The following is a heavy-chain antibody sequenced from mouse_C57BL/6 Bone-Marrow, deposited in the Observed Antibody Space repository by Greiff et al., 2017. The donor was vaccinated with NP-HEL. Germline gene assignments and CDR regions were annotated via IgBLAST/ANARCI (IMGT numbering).Heavy chain of an antibody. CDR2: IHPNSGST. CDR3: ARSALTGHAMDY. V-gene: IGHV1-64*01. Sequence: VQLQQPGAELVKPGASVTLSCKASGYTFTSYWMHWVKQRPGQGLEWIGMIHPNSGSTNYNEKFKSKATLTVDKSSSTAYMQLSSLTSEDSAVYYCARSALTGHAMDYWGQGTSVTVSS. J-gene: IGHJ4*01. D-gene: IGHD4-1*01. CDR1: GYTFTSYW.